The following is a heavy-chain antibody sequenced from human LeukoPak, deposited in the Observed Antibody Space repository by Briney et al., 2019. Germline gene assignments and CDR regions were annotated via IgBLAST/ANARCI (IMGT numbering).Heavy chain of an antibody. D-gene: IGHD3-22*01. CDR2: IYYSGST. J-gene: IGHJ4*02. CDR1: GGSISSYY. Sequence: SETLSLTCTVSGGSISSYYWSWIRQPPGKGLEWVGYIYYSGSTNCNPSLKSRVTISVDTSKNQFSLKLSSVTAADTAVYYCARVSSAWAYYFDYWGQGTLVTVSS. CDR3: ARVSSAWAYYFDY. V-gene: IGHV4-59*01.